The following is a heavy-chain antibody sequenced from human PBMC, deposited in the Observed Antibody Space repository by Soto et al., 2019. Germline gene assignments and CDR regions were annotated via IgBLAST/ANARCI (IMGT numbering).Heavy chain of an antibody. D-gene: IGHD3-22*01. CDR1: GGSISTYY. Sequence: PSETLSLTCTVSGGSISTYYWNWIRQPPGKGLESIGYIYYSGSANYSPSLKSRVTISVDTSKNEFSLKLSSVTAADTAIYYCARDDRENTKSPAPDHWGQGNLGTVSS. V-gene: IGHV4-59*01. CDR2: IYYSGSA. J-gene: IGHJ4*02. CDR3: ARDDRENTKSPAPDH.